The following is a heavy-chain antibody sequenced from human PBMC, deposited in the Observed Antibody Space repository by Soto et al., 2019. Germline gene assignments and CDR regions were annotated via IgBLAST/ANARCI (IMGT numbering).Heavy chain of an antibody. V-gene: IGHV3-21*01. CDR3: ARDLYSSSSLGYYYYGMDV. D-gene: IGHD6-6*01. J-gene: IGHJ6*02. CDR1: GFTFSSYA. CDR2: ISSSSSYI. Sequence: GGSLRLSCAASGFTFSSYAMHWVRQAPGKGLEWVSSISSSSSYIYYADSVKGRFTISRDNAKNSLYLQMNSLRAEDTAVYYCARDLYSSSSLGYYYYGMDVWGQGTTVTVSS.